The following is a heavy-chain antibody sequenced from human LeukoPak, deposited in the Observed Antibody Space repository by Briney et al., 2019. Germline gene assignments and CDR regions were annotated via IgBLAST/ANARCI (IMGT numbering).Heavy chain of an antibody. V-gene: IGHV1-69*13. D-gene: IGHD1-26*01. J-gene: IGHJ4*02. CDR2: ITPILGTT. CDR1: GGTFNSYT. CDR3: ARTRGADGEDY. Sequence: GASVKVSCKASGGTFNSYTINWVRQAPGQGLGWMGGITPILGTTNYAQRFQGRVTITADESTSTAYMELSSLRSEDTAVYYCARTRGADGEDYWGQGTLVTVSS.